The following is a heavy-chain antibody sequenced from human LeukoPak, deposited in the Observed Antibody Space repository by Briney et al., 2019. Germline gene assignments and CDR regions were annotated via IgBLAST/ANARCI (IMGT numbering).Heavy chain of an antibody. V-gene: IGHV4-59*01. D-gene: IGHD6-6*01. CDR1: VGSITADY. CDR2: VYYSGST. CDR3: ATLVAARPQLYFDY. J-gene: IGHJ4*02. Sequence: SETLSLTCTVSVGSITADYCSSIRQPPGKGLEWIGYVYYSGSTNYNPSLKSRVTISVDTSKNQFSLKLSSVTAADTAVYYCATLVAARPQLYFDYWGQGTLVTVSS.